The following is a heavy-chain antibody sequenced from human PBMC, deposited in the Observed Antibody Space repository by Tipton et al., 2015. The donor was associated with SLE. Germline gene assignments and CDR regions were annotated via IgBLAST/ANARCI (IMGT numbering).Heavy chain of an antibody. CDR3: ARQDQRGYYYYGMDV. J-gene: IGHJ6*02. V-gene: IGHV5-51*01. D-gene: IGHD2-2*01. CDR2: IYPVDSDT. CDR1: GYTFTNYC. Sequence: QLVQSGAEVKKPGESLKISCKVSGYTFTNYCIGWVRQMPGKGLEWMGLIYPVDSDTRYSPSFQGQVTISADNSISTAYLHWSSLKASDTATYYCARQDQRGYYYYGMDVWGQGTTVTVSS.